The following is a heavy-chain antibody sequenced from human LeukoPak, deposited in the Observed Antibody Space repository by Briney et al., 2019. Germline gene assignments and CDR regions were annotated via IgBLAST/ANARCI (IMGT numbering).Heavy chain of an antibody. Sequence: GGSLRLSCAASGFTVSSNYMSWVRQAPGKGLDWVSVTYSDGSTYYADSVKGRFTISRDNSKSTVYLQMNSLRAEDTAVYYCARDRGYFDWLLGDYYYGMDVWGQGTTVTVSS. CDR3: ARDRGYFDWLLGDYYYGMDV. D-gene: IGHD3-9*01. CDR2: TYSDGST. J-gene: IGHJ6*02. CDR1: GFTVSSNY. V-gene: IGHV3-66*01.